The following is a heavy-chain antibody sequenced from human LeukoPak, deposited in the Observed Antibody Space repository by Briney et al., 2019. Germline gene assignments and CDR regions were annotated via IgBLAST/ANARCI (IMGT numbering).Heavy chain of an antibody. V-gene: IGHV1-18*01. D-gene: IGHD3-9*01. CDR3: ARGGYDILTGYYTNPYYYYMDV. J-gene: IGHJ6*03. CDR2: ISAYNGNT. Sequence: EASVKVSCKASGYTFTSYGISWVRQAPGQGLEWMGWISAYNGNTNYAQKLQGRVTMTTDTSTSTAYMELRSLRSDDTAVYYRARGGYDILTGYYTNPYYYYMDVWGKGTTVTISS. CDR1: GYTFTSYG.